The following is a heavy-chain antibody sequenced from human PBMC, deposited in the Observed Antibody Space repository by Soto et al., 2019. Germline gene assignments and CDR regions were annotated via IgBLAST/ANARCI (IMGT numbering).Heavy chain of an antibody. CDR1: GFSFSDFS. D-gene: IGHD2-15*01. J-gene: IGHJ4*02. CDR3: ARDCAGTCWFAY. V-gene: IGHV3-48*01. Sequence: EVQLVESGGGKVQPGGSLRLSCAGSGFSFSDFSMNWVRQAPGKGLEWISYINRDSSVIMYADSLMGRVTISRDNAKNTLFLQINRLRVEDTAVYYCARDCAGTCWFAYWGPGIPVTVSS. CDR2: INRDSSVI.